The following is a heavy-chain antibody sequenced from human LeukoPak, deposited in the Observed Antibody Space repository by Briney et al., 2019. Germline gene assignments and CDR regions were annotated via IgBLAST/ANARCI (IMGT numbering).Heavy chain of an antibody. CDR2: INPTTGEI. J-gene: IGHJ6*04. V-gene: IGHV1-2*02. CDR3: LRGERITAERPAVDV. D-gene: IGHD6-6*01. CDR1: GYTFTGYY. Sequence: GASVKVSCKASGYTFTGYYIHWLRQAPGRGLEWVSWINPTTGEIKSSQNFQGSATMTWDTSLGTAFMELRRLTSDDTAVYYCLRGERITAERPAVDVWGKGTTVIVSS.